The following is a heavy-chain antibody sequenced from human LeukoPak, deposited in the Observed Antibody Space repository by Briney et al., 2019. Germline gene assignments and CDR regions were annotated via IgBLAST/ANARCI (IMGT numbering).Heavy chain of an antibody. CDR1: GFSFGDDA. CDR2: ISGDGGST. D-gene: IGHD3-16*01. J-gene: IGHJ4*02. CDR3: AKDRDMITFGGTDC. Sequence: GGSLRLSCAASGFSFGDDAMHWVRQGPGKGLEWISVISGDGGSTYYADSVKGRFTISGDNSKNSLYLQMNSLTIEDTALYFCAKDRDMITFGGTDCWGQGTPVTVSS. V-gene: IGHV3-43*02.